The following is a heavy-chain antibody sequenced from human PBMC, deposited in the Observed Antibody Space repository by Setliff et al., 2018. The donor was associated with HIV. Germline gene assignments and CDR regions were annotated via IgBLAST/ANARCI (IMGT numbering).Heavy chain of an antibody. D-gene: IGHD3-10*01. CDR2: IIPIFGTA. J-gene: IGHJ5*02. V-gene: IGHV1-69*05. CDR1: GGTFSSYA. Sequence: ASVKVSCKASGGTFSSYAISWVRQAPGQGLEWMGGIIPIFGTANYAQKFQGRVTITTDESTSTAYMELSSLRSEDTAVYYCARDYGESALFDPWGQGTLVTVSS. CDR3: ARDYGESALFDP.